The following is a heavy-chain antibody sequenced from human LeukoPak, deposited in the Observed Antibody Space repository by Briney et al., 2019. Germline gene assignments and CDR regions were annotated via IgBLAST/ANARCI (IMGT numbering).Heavy chain of an antibody. V-gene: IGHV3-11*04. J-gene: IGHJ3*02. CDR3: AREVCSSTSCGNDDAFDI. Sequence: PGGSLRLSCAASGFTFTDYYMSWIRQAPGKGLEWVSYITNSGTTIYYADSVKGRFTISRDNAKNSLYLQMNSLRAEDTAVYYCAREVCSSTSCGNDDAFDIWGQGTMVTVSS. CDR1: GFTFTDYY. D-gene: IGHD2-2*01. CDR2: ITNSGTTI.